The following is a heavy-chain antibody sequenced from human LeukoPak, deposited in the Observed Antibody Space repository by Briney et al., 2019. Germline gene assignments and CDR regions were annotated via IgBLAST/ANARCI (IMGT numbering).Heavy chain of an antibody. CDR3: AKARYSSSPLMDV. CDR1: GFTFSSYG. D-gene: IGHD6-6*01. CDR2: IWYDGSNK. Sequence: PGRSLRLSCAASGFTFSSYGMHWVRQAPGKGLEWVAVIWYDGSNKYYADSVKGRFTISRDNSKNTLYLQMNSLRAEDTAVYYCAKARYSSSPLMDVWGQGTTVTVSS. V-gene: IGHV3-33*06. J-gene: IGHJ6*02.